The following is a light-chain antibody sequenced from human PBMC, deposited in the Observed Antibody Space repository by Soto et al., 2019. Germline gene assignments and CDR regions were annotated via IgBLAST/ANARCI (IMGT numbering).Light chain of an antibody. CDR1: QSVSSSY. J-gene: IGKJ5*01. CDR2: GAS. Sequence: EIVMTQSPATLSVSPGERATLSCWASQSVSSSYLAWYQQKPGQAPGVIMYGASRRATGIPDRFSGGGSGTDFTLTISRLEPEDFAVYFCQQYAGPPTTFGQGTRLEIK. CDR3: QQYAGPPTT. V-gene: IGKV3-20*01.